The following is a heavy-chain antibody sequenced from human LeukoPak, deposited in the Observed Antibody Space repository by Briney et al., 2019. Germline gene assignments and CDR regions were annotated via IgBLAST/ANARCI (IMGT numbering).Heavy chain of an antibody. D-gene: IGHD2-2*01. CDR1: GFIFSSYG. CDR3: AKDPRFSYCSSTTCAYAFDI. Sequence: PGRSLRLSCTASGFIFSSYGMHWVRQAPGRGLEWVAGIAYDGSNQYYLDSVRGRFIISRDNSKNMMYLQIDSLRPEDTAVYYCAKDPRFSYCSSTTCAYAFDIWGQGTMVTVSS. CDR2: IAYDGSNQ. V-gene: IGHV3-30*18. J-gene: IGHJ3*02.